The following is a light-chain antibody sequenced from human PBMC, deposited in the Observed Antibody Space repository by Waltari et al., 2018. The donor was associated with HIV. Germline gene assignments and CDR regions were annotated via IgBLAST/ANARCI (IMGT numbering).Light chain of an antibody. CDR1: SPNIGSNT. CDR2: QNV. J-gene: IGLJ3*02. V-gene: IGLV1-44*01. CDR3: AAWDDSVNGLV. Sequence: QSVLTQPPSASGTAGQRVTISCSGTSPNIGSNTVNWYQQLPGTAPKPLIYQNVPRPSGVPDRFSGSKSGTAASLAISGLQAEDEADYYCAAWDDSVNGLVFGGGTKLTV.